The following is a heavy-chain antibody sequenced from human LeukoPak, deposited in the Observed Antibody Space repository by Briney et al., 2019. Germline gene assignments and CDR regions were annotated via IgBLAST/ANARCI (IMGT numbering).Heavy chain of an antibody. Sequence: ASVKVSCKASGYTFTSYGISWVRQAPGQGLEWMGWISAYNGNTNYAQKLQGRVTMTTDTSTSTAYMELRSLRSDDTAVYYCARDKVRIADHYPNWFGPWGQGTLVTVSS. J-gene: IGHJ5*02. CDR3: ARDKVRIADHYPNWFGP. V-gene: IGHV1-18*01. CDR2: ISAYNGNT. D-gene: IGHD6-13*01. CDR1: GYTFTSYG.